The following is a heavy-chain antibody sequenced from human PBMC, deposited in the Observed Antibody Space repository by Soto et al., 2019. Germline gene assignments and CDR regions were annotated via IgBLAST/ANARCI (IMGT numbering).Heavy chain of an antibody. V-gene: IGHV1-18*01. J-gene: IGHJ2*01. D-gene: IGHD4-17*01. CDR3: VGTSWYCDYDPRYFDL. CDR2: ISAYNGNT. Sequence: RASVKVSCKASGYTFTSYGISWVRQVPGQGLEWMGWISAYNGNTNYAQKLQGRVTMTTDTSTSTAYMELRSLRSDDTAVYYCVGTSWYCDYDPRYFDLCGRRTLVTVSS. CDR1: GYTFTSYG.